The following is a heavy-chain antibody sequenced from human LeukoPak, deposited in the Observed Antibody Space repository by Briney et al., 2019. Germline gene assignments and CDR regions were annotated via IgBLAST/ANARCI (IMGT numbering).Heavy chain of an antibody. V-gene: IGHV1-69*04. CDR1: GGTFSSYA. CDR2: IIPILGIA. CDR3: ASEYCSSTSCYLTGLGAFDI. Sequence: ASVKVSCKASGGTFSSYAISWVRQAPGQGLEWMGRIIPILGIANYAQKFQGRVTITADKSTSTAYMELSSLRSKDTAVYYCASEYCSSTSCYLTGLGAFDIWGQGTMVTVSS. J-gene: IGHJ3*02. D-gene: IGHD2-2*01.